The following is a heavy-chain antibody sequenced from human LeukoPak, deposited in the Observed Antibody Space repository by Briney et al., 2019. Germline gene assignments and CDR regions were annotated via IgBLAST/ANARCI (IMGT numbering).Heavy chain of an antibody. V-gene: IGHV1-46*01. J-gene: IGHJ5*02. D-gene: IGHD4-11*01. CDR1: GYTFTSYY. Sequence: ASVKVSCKASGYTFTSYYMHWVRQAPGQGLEWMGIINPSGGSTSYAQKFQGRVTMTRDTSTSTVYMELSSLRSEGTAVYYCARDLSEMTTVGWFDPWGQGTLVTVSS. CDR3: ARDLSEMTTVGWFDP. CDR2: INPSGGST.